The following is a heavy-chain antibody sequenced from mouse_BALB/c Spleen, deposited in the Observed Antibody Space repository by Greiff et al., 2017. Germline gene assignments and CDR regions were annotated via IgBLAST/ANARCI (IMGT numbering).Heavy chain of an antibody. V-gene: IGHV3-8*02. Sequence: EVQVVESGPSLVKPSQTLSLTCSVTGDSITSGYWNWIRKFPGNKLEYMGYISYSGSTYYNPSLKSRISITRDTSKNQYYLQLNSVTTEDTATYYCARYKEVRHAMDYWGQGTSVTVSS. CDR1: GDSITSGY. D-gene: IGHD2-14*01. J-gene: IGHJ4*01. CDR3: ARYKEVRHAMDY. CDR2: ISYSGST.